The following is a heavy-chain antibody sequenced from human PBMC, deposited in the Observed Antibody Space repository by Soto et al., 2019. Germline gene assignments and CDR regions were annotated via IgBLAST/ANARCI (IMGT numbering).Heavy chain of an antibody. CDR2: ISGSGGTT. CDR3: AKFFVETGSNSGWPWSFHY. Sequence: EVQLLESGGGLVQPGRSLRLSCAASGFTFSNYAMSWVRQAPGQGLDLVSAISGSGGTTYYADSVKGRFTISRDNSKNPLFLQMNSLRAEDAAVYYCAKFFVETGSNSGWPWSFHYWGQGTLVTVSS. CDR1: GFTFSNYA. D-gene: IGHD6-25*01. V-gene: IGHV3-23*01. J-gene: IGHJ4*02.